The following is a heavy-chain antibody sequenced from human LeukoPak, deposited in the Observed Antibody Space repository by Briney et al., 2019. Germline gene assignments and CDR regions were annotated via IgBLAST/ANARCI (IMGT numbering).Heavy chain of an antibody. Sequence: PGGSLRLSCSASGFTFRDYAMHWVRQAPGKGLEWVANIKQDGSEKYYVGSVKGRFTISRDNAKNSLYLQMDSLRAEDTAVYHCARDGPYSSSATHPPWGQGTLVTVSS. CDR1: GFTFRDYA. V-gene: IGHV3-7*03. CDR3: ARDGPYSSSATHPP. CDR2: IKQDGSEK. J-gene: IGHJ5*02. D-gene: IGHD6-6*01.